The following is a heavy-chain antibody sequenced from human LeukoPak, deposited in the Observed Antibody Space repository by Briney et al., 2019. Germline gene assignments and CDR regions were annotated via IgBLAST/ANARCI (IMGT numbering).Heavy chain of an antibody. D-gene: IGHD3-16*01. CDR3: ARDRFGGSSMDV. CDR2: IYHSGST. Sequence: TLSLTCAVSGGSISSGGYSWSWIRQPPGKGLEWIGYIYHSGSTYYNPSLKSRVTISVDTSKNQFSLNLSSVTAADTAVYYCARDRFGGSSMDVWGKGTTVTVSS. V-gene: IGHV4-30-2*01. J-gene: IGHJ6*03. CDR1: GGSISSGGYS.